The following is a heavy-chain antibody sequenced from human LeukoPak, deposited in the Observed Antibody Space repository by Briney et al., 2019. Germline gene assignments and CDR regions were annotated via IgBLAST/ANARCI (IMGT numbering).Heavy chain of an antibody. V-gene: IGHV3-7*01. CDR2: IKQDGSEK. CDR3: ASSGVATIRGGHDY. Sequence: PGGSLRLSCAASGFTFSSYWMSWVRQAPGKGLEWVANIKQDGSEKYYVDSVKGRFTISRDNAKNSLYLQMNSLRAEDTVVYYCASSGVATIRGGHDYWGQGTLVTVSS. CDR1: GFTFSSYW. J-gene: IGHJ4*02. D-gene: IGHD5-12*01.